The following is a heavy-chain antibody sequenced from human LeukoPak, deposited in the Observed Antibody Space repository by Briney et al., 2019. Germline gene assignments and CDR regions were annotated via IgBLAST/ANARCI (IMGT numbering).Heavy chain of an antibody. J-gene: IGHJ4*02. V-gene: IGHV3-30*18. CDR2: ISYDGSNK. Sequence: GGSLRLSCAASGFTFSSYGMHWVRQAPGKGLEWVAVISYDGSNKYYADSVKGRFTISRDNSKNTLYLQVNSLRAEDTAVYYCAKDRELAVDYWGQGTLVTVSS. CDR3: AKDRELAVDY. D-gene: IGHD3-10*01. CDR1: GFTFSSYG.